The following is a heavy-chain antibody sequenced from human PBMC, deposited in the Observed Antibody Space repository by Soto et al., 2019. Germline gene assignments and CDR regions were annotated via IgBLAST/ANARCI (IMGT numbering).Heavy chain of an antibody. J-gene: IGHJ6*03. Sequence: ASVKVSCKASGYTFTSYDINWVRQATGQGLEWMGWMNPNSGNTGYAQKFQGRVTMTRNTSISTAYMELSSLRSEDTAVYYCARQQYCSGGSCYQDYYYYYMDVWGKGTTVTVSS. D-gene: IGHD2-15*01. CDR2: MNPNSGNT. V-gene: IGHV1-8*01. CDR1: GYTFTSYD. CDR3: ARQQYCSGGSCYQDYYYYYMDV.